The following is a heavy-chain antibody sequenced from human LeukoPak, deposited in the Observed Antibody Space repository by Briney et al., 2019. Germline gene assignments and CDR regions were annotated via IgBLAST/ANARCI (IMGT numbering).Heavy chain of an antibody. V-gene: IGHV4-4*07. CDR2: IYTSGST. CDR3: ARDRHCSSTSCPHQYNWFDP. D-gene: IGHD2-2*01. Sequence: PSETLSLTCTVSGGSISSYYWSWFRQPAGKGLEWIGRIYTSGSTNYNPSLKSRVTMSVDTSKNQFSLKLSSVTAADTAVYYCARDRHCSSTSCPHQYNWFDPWGQGTLVTVSS. CDR1: GGSISSYY. J-gene: IGHJ5*02.